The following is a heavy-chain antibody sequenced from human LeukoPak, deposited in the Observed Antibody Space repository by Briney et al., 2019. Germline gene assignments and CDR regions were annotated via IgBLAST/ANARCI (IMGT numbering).Heavy chain of an antibody. Sequence: PSETLSLTCTVSGGSISSYYWSWIRQPPGKGLEWIGYIYYSGSTNYNPSLKSRVTISVDTSKNQSSLKLSSVTAADTAVYYCARDNRYCSSTSCYRGYYYGMDVWGQGTTVTVSS. J-gene: IGHJ6*02. CDR3: ARDNRYCSSTSCYRGYYYGMDV. CDR1: GGSISSYY. CDR2: IYYSGST. D-gene: IGHD2-2*02. V-gene: IGHV4-59*01.